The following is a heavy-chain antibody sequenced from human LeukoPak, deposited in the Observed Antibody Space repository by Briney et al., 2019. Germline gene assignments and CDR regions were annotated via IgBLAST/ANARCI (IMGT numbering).Heavy chain of an antibody. CDR2: ISGSGGST. J-gene: IGHJ4*02. CDR3: ATSRGVDDSSDY. D-gene: IGHD3-22*01. Sequence: GGSLRLSCAASGFTFSSYGMSWVRQAPGKGLEWVSAISGSGGSTYYADSVKGRFTISRDNSKNTLYLQMNSLRAEDTAVYYCATSRGVDDSSDYWGQGTLVTVSS. CDR1: GFTFSSYG. V-gene: IGHV3-23*01.